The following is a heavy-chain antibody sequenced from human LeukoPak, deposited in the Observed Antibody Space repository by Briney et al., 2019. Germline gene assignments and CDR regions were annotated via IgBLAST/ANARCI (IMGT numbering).Heavy chain of an antibody. J-gene: IGHJ4*02. CDR1: GFTLSSSA. CDR3: AKQLGYCSDGSCYFPY. Sequence: GESLKISCAASGFTLSSSAMSWVRQAPGKGLEWVSAISNNGGYTYYADSVQGRFTISRDNSKSTLCLQMNSLRAEDTAVYYCAKQLGYCSDGSCYFPYWGQGTLATVSS. D-gene: IGHD2-15*01. CDR2: ISNNGGYT. V-gene: IGHV3-23*01.